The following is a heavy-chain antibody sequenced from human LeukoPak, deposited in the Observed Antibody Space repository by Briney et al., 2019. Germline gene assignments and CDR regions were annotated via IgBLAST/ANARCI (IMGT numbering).Heavy chain of an antibody. J-gene: IGHJ4*02. Sequence: GASVNVSCKASGYTFTSYGISWVRQAPGQGLEGMGWISAYNGNTNYAQKLQGRVTMTTDTSTSTAYMALRSLRSADTDVYYCARDRNPDYYYDSSGYYYWGQGTLVTVSS. CDR1: GYTFTSYG. D-gene: IGHD3-22*01. CDR3: ARDRNPDYYYDSSGYYY. CDR2: ISAYNGNT. V-gene: IGHV1-18*01.